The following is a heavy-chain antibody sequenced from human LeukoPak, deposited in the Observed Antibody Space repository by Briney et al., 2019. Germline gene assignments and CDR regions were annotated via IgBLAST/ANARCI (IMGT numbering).Heavy chain of an antibody. J-gene: IGHJ4*02. D-gene: IGHD5/OR15-5a*01. Sequence: PSETLSLTCTVSGGSISSSRKYWGWIRQSPGKGLEWIGNFFYSGITYYNPSLKSRVTISVDTSKNQFSLNLRSVTAADTAVYYCARHLGMSTMDYWGQGTLVTVSS. CDR3: ARHLGMSTMDY. CDR1: GGSISSSRKY. V-gene: IGHV4-39*01. CDR2: FFYSGIT.